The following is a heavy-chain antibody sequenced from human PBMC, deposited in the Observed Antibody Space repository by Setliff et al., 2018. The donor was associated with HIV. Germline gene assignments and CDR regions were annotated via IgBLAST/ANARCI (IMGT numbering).Heavy chain of an antibody. V-gene: IGHV3-23*01. D-gene: IGHD1-26*01. CDR2: ISGSGGST. CDR3: AKGRHLLYYFDY. CDR1: GFTFNSYA. J-gene: IGHJ4*02. Sequence: LRLSCAASGFTFNSYAMSWVRQAPGKGLEWVSAISGSGGSTYYADSVKGRFTISRDNSKNTLDLQMNGLRAEDTAVYYCAKGRHLLYYFDYWGQGTLVTVS.